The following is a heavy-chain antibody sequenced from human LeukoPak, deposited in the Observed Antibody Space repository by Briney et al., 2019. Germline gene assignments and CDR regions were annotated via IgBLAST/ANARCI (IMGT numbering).Heavy chain of an antibody. J-gene: IGHJ3*02. CDR2: IYYSGST. CDR1: GGSISSGGYY. V-gene: IGHV4-31*03. D-gene: IGHD6-19*01. CDR3: ARRGSGWYGNAFDI. Sequence: SETLSLTCTVSGGSISSGGYYWGWVRQHPGRGLEWIGYIYYSGSTYYNPSLKSRVTISVDTSKNQFSLKLSSVTAADTAVYYCARRGSGWYGNAFDIWGQGTMVTVSS.